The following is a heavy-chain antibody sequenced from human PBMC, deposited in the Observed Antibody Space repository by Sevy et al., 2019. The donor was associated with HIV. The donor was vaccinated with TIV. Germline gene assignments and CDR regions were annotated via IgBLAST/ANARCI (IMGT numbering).Heavy chain of an antibody. J-gene: IGHJ6*02. Sequence: GGSLRLSCAASGFTFSSYAMHWVRQAPGKGLEWMAVISYDGSNKYYADSVKGRFTISRDNSKNTLYLQMNSLRAEDTAVYYCARDVSSSSRPYYYYYYGMDVWGQGTTVTVSS. CDR3: ARDVSSSSRPYYYYYYGMDV. CDR1: GFTFSSYA. V-gene: IGHV3-30-3*01. D-gene: IGHD6-6*01. CDR2: ISYDGSNK.